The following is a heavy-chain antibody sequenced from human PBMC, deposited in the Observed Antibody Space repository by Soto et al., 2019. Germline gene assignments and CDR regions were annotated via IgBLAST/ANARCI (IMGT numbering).Heavy chain of an antibody. V-gene: IGHV4-34*01. CDR2: INHSGST. CDR3: ARSRGIAVAHVWFDP. Sequence: SETLSLTCAVYGGSFSGYYWSWIRQPPGKGLEWIGEINHSGSTNYNPSLKSRVTISVDTSKNQFSLKLSSVTAADTAVYYCARSRGIAVAHVWFDPWGQGTLVTVSS. CDR1: GGSFSGYY. D-gene: IGHD6-19*01. J-gene: IGHJ5*02.